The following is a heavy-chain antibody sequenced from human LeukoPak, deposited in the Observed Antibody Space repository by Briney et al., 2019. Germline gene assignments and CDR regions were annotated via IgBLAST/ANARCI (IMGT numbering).Heavy chain of an antibody. CDR1: GFALSHHG. J-gene: IGHJ4*02. V-gene: IGHV3-30*02. D-gene: IGHD1-14*01. CDR2: VRYDGSNK. CDR3: ARALSSTGGSYYFDS. Sequence: GGSLRLSCIASGFALSHHGMHWVRQPPGKGLEWVAFVRYDGSNKYYADSVKGRFTVSRDNSNNALDLQMNTLTVEDTAVYYCARALSSTGGSYYFDSWGQGTLVTVSS.